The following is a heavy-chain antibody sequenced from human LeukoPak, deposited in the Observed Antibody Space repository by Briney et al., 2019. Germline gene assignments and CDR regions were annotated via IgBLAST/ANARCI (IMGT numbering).Heavy chain of an antibody. V-gene: IGHV4-59*12. D-gene: IGHD3-3*01. CDR1: GGSISSYY. Sequence: PSETLSLTCTVSGGSISSYYWSWIRQPPGKGLEWIGYIYYSGSTNYNPSLKSRFTISVDTSKNQFSLKLSSVTAADTAVYYCARSREWLFPDYRGQGTLVTVSS. J-gene: IGHJ4*02. CDR3: ARSREWLFPDY. CDR2: IYYSGST.